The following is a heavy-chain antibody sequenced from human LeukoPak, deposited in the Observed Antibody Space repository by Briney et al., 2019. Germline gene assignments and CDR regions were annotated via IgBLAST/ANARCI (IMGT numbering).Heavy chain of an antibody. CDR3: ARFSPYYDILTGHDAFDI. Sequence: GGAPRLSLSAPGFTFIIYLMSWGRQAPGKGLEWVANKKQDGSEKYYVDSVKGRFTISRDNAKNSLYLQMNSLRAEDTAVYYCARFSPYYDILTGHDAFDIWGQGTMVTVSS. CDR1: GFTFIIYL. J-gene: IGHJ3*02. CDR2: KKQDGSEK. D-gene: IGHD3-9*01. V-gene: IGHV3-7*01.